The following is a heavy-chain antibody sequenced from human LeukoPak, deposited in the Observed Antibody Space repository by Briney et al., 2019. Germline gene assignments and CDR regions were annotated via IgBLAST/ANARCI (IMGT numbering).Heavy chain of an antibody. D-gene: IGHD1-26*01. CDR2: IYYSGST. J-gene: IGHJ4*02. V-gene: IGHV4-61*01. CDR1: GGSVNSGSYY. Sequence: SETLSLTCTVSGGSVNSGSYYWNWIRQPPGKGLEWIGYIYYSGSTNYNPSLKSRVTISVDTSKDQFSLKLSSVTAADTAVYYCARAAYSGSYHSDYWGQGTLVTVSS. CDR3: ARAAYSGSYHSDY.